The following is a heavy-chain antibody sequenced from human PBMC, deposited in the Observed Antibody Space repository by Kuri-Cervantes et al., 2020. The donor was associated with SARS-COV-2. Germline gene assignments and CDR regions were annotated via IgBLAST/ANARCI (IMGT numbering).Heavy chain of an antibody. J-gene: IGHJ3*02. CDR2: ISSSGSTI. CDR1: GFTFSSYE. D-gene: IGHD3-3*01. Sequence: GESLKIFCAASGFTFSSYEMNWVRQAPGKGLEWVSYISSSGSTIYYADSVRGRFTISRDNAKNSLYLQMNSLRAEDTAVYYCARRLEYDFWSGPLDAFDIWGQGTMVTVSS. CDR3: ARRLEYDFWSGPLDAFDI. V-gene: IGHV3-48*03.